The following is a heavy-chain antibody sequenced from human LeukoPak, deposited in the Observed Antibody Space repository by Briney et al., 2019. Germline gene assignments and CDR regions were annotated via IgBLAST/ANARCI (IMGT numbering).Heavy chain of an antibody. J-gene: IGHJ5*02. CDR1: GYTFTSYD. Sequence: ASVKVSCKASGYTFTSYDINWVRQATGQGLEWMGWMNPNSGNTGYAQKFQGRVTMTRNTSISTAYMELSSLRSEDTAVYYCAIQGDSSGYCYENWFDPWGQGTLVTVSS. CDR2: MNPNSGNT. D-gene: IGHD3-22*01. CDR3: AIQGDSSGYCYENWFDP. V-gene: IGHV1-8*01.